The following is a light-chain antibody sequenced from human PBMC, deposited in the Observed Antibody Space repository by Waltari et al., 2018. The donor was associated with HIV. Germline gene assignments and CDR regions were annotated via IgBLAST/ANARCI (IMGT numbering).Light chain of an antibody. V-gene: IGKV3-11*01. CDR3: QQRTNWPPYS. CDR1: QSVGRY. J-gene: IGKJ2*03. Sequence: EIVLTQSPATLSLSPGERATLSCRASQSVGRYLDWYQQKPGQAPRLLIYDASNRATGIPVRFSGSGSGTDFTLTISSLEPEDFALYYCQQRTNWPPYSFGQGTKLEIK. CDR2: DAS.